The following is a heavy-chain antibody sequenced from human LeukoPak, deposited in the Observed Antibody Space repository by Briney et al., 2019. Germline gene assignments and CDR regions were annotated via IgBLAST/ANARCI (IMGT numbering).Heavy chain of an antibody. CDR2: IYYSGST. J-gene: IGHJ5*02. Sequence: SETLSLTCTVSGGSISSGGYYWSWIRQHLGKGLEWIGYIYYSGSTYYNPSLKSRVTISVDTSKNQFSLKLSSVTAADTAVYYCARNLGAQFDPWGQGTLVTVSS. V-gene: IGHV4-31*03. D-gene: IGHD4/OR15-4a*01. CDR1: GGSISSGGYY. CDR3: ARNLGAQFDP.